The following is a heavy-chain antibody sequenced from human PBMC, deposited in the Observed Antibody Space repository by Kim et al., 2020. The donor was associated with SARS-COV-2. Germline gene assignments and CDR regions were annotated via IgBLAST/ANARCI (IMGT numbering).Heavy chain of an antibody. CDR2: ISRSSTTI. CDR1: EFSFSSYS. V-gene: IGHV3-48*02. CDR3: ARGFSDLGYNYYYMDV. J-gene: IGHJ6*02. Sequence: GGSLRLSCAASEFSFSSYSMNWVRQAPGKGLEWVSYISRSSTTINYADSVKGRFTISRDDAKKSLYLQMNSLRDEDTAVYYCARGFSDLGYNYYYMDVWGQGTTVGVSS. D-gene: IGHD3-10*01.